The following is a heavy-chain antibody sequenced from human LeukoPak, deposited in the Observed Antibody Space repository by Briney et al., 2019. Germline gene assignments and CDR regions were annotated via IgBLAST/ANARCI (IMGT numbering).Heavy chain of an antibody. CDR2: ISAYNGNT. D-gene: IGHD3-22*01. Sequence: GASVKVSCKASGYTFTSYGISWVRQAPGQGLEWMGWISAYNGNTNYAQKLQGRVTVTTDTSTSTAYMELRSLRSDDTAVYYCARGYSVTMIVGAFDIWGQGTMVTVSS. V-gene: IGHV1-18*01. CDR3: ARGYSVTMIVGAFDI. J-gene: IGHJ3*02. CDR1: GYTFTSYG.